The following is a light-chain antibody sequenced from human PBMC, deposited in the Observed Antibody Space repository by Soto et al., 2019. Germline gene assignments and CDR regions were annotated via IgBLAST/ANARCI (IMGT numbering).Light chain of an antibody. CDR3: QQYGSLSWT. J-gene: IGKJ1*01. V-gene: IGKV3D-15*01. CDR1: QSVSSN. Sequence: EIIMTQSPATLSVSPGERATLSCRASQSVSSNLAWYRQRPGQAPRLLIYGTSTRATGVPDRFSGSGSGTDFTLTISRLEPEDFAVYHCQQYGSLSWTFGQGTKVEIK. CDR2: GTS.